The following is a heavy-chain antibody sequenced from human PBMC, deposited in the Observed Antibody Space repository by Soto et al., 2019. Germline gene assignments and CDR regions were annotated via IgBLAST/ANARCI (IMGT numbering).Heavy chain of an antibody. D-gene: IGHD2-2*01. V-gene: IGHV3-11*03. Sequence: GGSLRLSCAASGFTVSSNYMSWVRQAPGKGLEWVSYISSSSSYTNYADSVEGRFTISRDNAKNSLYLQMNSLRAEDTAVYYCASTIVVVPAAMGLDNWFDPWGQGTLVTVSS. CDR1: GFTVSSNY. J-gene: IGHJ5*02. CDR2: ISSSSSYT. CDR3: ASTIVVVPAAMGLDNWFDP.